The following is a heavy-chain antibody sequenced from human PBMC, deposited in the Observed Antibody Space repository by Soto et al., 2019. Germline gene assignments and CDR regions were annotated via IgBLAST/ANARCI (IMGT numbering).Heavy chain of an antibody. CDR1: GFTFSSYA. V-gene: IGHV3-23*01. D-gene: IGHD6-13*01. Sequence: EVQLLESGGGLVQPGGSLRLSCAASGFTFSSYAMSWVRQAPGKGLEWVSAISGSGRSTYYADSVKGRFTISRDNSKTRLFLKMNSRRAENTAVYYGTEEQLGREASGVDYGGRGPVVIASA. CDR3: TEEQLGREASGVDY. J-gene: IGHJ4*02. CDR2: ISGSGRST.